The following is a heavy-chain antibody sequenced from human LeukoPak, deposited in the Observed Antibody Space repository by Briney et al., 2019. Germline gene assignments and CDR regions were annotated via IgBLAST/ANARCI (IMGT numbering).Heavy chain of an antibody. V-gene: IGHV4-59*04. J-gene: IGHJ3*02. CDR1: GGSISSYY. D-gene: IGHD5-18*01. Sequence: SETLSLTCTVSGGSISSYYWSWIRQPPGKGLEWIGYIYHSGSTYYNPSLKSRVTISVDRSKNQFSLKLSSVTAADTAVYYCATTAMVIDAFDIWGQGTTVTVSS. CDR3: ATTAMVIDAFDI. CDR2: IYHSGST.